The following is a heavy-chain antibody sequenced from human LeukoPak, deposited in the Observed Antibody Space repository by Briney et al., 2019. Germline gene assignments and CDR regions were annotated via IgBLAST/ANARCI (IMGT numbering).Heavy chain of an antibody. CDR1: GFTFGSYA. Sequence: PGGSLRLSCAASGFTFGSYAMRWVRQAPGKGLEWVAVISYDGSNKYYADSVKGRFTISRDNSKNTLYLQMNSLRAADTAVYYCATAVRGVITGDAFDIWGQGTMVTVSS. V-gene: IGHV3-30*04. CDR3: ATAVRGVITGDAFDI. CDR2: ISYDGSNK. J-gene: IGHJ3*02. D-gene: IGHD3-10*01.